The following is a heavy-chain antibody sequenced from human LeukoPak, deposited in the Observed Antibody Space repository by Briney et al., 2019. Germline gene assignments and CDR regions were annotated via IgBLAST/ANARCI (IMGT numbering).Heavy chain of an antibody. V-gene: IGHV3-21*01. CDR2: ISSSSSYI. Sequence: GGSLRLSCAASGFTFSSYSMNWVRQAPGKGLEWVSSISSSSSYIYYADSVKGRFTISRDNAKNSLYLQMNSLRAEDTAVYYCARDRESSGWYPHAFDIWGQGTMVTVSS. D-gene: IGHD6-19*01. CDR1: GFTFSSYS. CDR3: ARDRESSGWYPHAFDI. J-gene: IGHJ3*02.